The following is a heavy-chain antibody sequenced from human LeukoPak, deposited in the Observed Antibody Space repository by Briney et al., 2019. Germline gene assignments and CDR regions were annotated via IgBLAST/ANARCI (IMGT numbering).Heavy chain of an antibody. V-gene: IGHV3-15*01. Sequence: PGRSLRLSCAASGFTFSNYPMHWVRQAPGKGLEWVGRIKSKTDGGTTDYAAPVKGRFTISRDDSKNTLYLQMNSLKTEDTAVYYCTTSSNRVYYYYYYMDVWGKGTTVTISS. CDR3: TTSSNRVYYYYYYMDV. CDR2: IKSKTDGGTT. D-gene: IGHD1-14*01. CDR1: GFTFSNYP. J-gene: IGHJ6*03.